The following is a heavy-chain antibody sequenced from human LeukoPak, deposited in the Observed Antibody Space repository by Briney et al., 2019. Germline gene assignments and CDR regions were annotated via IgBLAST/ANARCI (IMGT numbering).Heavy chain of an antibody. CDR2: ISAGNGNT. CDR3: ARDSGSGSNDY. Sequence: GASVKVSCTASGYTFTIYAIHWVRQAPGQRLEWMGWISAGNGNTKYSQNFQGRVTLISNTSATTAFMELSSLRSEDAAVYYCARDSGSGSNDYWGQGTLVTVSS. D-gene: IGHD1-26*01. J-gene: IGHJ4*02. CDR1: GYTFTIYA. V-gene: IGHV1-3*01.